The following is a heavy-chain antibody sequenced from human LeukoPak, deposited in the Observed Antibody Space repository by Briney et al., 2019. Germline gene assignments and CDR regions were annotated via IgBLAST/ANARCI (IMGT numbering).Heavy chain of an antibody. D-gene: IGHD1-26*01. J-gene: IGHJ4*02. V-gene: IGHV1-2*02. CDR2: INPNSGGT. Sequence: ASVKVSCKASGYTFTGYYMHWVRQAPGQGLEWMGWINPNSGGTNYAQKFQGRVTMTTDTSISTAYMELSRLRSVDRAVYYCARVPRWELLVLDYWGQGTLVTVSS. CDR1: GYTFTGYY. CDR3: ARVPRWELLVLDY.